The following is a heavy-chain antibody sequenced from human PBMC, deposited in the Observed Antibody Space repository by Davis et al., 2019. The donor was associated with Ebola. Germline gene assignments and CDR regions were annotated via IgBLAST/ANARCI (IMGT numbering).Heavy chain of an antibody. D-gene: IGHD4-17*01. Sequence: PGGSLRLSCAASGFTFSSYSMNWVRQAPGKGLEWVSSISSSSSYTYYADSVKGRFTISRDNSKNTLYLQMNNLRAEDTAVYYCAKDGDYRPFDYWGQGTLVTVSS. V-gene: IGHV3-21*04. CDR1: GFTFSSYS. CDR3: AKDGDYRPFDY. J-gene: IGHJ4*02. CDR2: ISSSSSYT.